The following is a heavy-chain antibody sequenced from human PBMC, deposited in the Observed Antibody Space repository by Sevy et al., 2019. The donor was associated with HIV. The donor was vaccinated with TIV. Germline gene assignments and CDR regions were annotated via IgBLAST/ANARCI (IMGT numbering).Heavy chain of an antibody. Sequence: GGCLRLSCAASGFTFSSYSMNWVRQAPGKGLEWVSYISSSSSTIYYADSVKGRFTISRDNAKNSLYLQMNSLRAEDTAVYYCARMSYYYDSSGYNDAFDIWGQGTMVTVSS. CDR3: ARMSYYYDSSGYNDAFDI. D-gene: IGHD3-22*01. CDR1: GFTFSSYS. CDR2: ISSSSSTI. J-gene: IGHJ3*02. V-gene: IGHV3-48*01.